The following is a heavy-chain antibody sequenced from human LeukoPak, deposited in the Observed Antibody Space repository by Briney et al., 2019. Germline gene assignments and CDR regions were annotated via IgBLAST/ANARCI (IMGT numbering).Heavy chain of an antibody. D-gene: IGHD5-24*01. CDR1: GESFSGYY. J-gene: IGHJ4*02. CDR2: IDHSGST. CDR3: ARGQGWLQDY. Sequence: SETLSLTCAVYGESFSGYYWSGIRQPPGKGLEWIGEIDHSGSTNYNPSLKSRVTISVDTSKNQFSLKLSSVTAADTAVYYCARGQGWLQDYWGQGTLVTVSS. V-gene: IGHV4-34*01.